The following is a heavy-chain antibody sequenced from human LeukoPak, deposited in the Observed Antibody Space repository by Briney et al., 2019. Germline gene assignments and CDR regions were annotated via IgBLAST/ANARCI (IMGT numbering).Heavy chain of an antibody. J-gene: IGHJ5*02. CDR3: ARFTAGWFDP. D-gene: IGHD3-10*01. CDR1: GFTVSSKY. CDR2: IYSSGDT. V-gene: IGHV3-53*01. Sequence: GGSLRLSCAVSGFTVSSKYMSWVRQAPGKGLEWVSVIYSSGDTYYADSVKGRFSISRDNSENTVFLQVNSLRAEDTAIYYCARFTAGWFDPWGQGTLVTVSS.